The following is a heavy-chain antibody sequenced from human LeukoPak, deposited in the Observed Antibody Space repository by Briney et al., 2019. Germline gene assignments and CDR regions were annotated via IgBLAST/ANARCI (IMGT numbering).Heavy chain of an antibody. J-gene: IGHJ5*02. CDR2: IYYSGST. V-gene: IGHV4-31*03. D-gene: IGHD3-10*01. CDR1: GGSISSGGYY. Sequence: SQTLSLTCTVSGGSISSGGYYWSWIRQHPGKGLEWIGYIYYSGSTYYNPSLKGRVTISVDTSKNQFSLKLSSVTAADTAVYYCVRERIFFGYGSGSYYQFDPWGQGTLVTVSS. CDR3: VRERIFFGYGSGSYYQFDP.